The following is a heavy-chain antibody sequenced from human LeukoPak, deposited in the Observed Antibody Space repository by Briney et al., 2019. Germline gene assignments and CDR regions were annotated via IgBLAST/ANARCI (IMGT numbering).Heavy chain of an antibody. CDR2: ISSTRSTI. V-gene: IGHV3-11*01. Sequence: GGSLRLSCAASGFTFSDYYMSWIRQAPGQGLEWVSYISSTRSTIFFADSVKGRFTISRGNAKNSLYLQMNSLRAEDTVVYYCARDYRSGGNYCYFNYWGQGTQVTVSS. CDR3: ARDYRSGGNYCYFNY. D-gene: IGHD3-10*01. J-gene: IGHJ4*02. CDR1: GFTFSDYY.